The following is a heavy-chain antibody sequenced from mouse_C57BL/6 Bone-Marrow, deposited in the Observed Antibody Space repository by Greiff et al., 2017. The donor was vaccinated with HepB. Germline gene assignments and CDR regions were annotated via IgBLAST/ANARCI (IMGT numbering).Heavy chain of an antibody. D-gene: IGHD2-1*01. CDR1: GFTFSSYA. Sequence: EVQLVESGGGLVKPGGSLKLSCAASGFTFSSYAMSWVRQTPEKRLEWVATISDGGSYTYYPDNVKGRFTISRDNAKNNLYLQMSHLKSEDTAMYYCAGGDYGNYLAWFAYWGQGTLVTVSA. CDR2: ISDGGSYT. V-gene: IGHV5-4*01. CDR3: AGGDYGNYLAWFAY. J-gene: IGHJ3*01.